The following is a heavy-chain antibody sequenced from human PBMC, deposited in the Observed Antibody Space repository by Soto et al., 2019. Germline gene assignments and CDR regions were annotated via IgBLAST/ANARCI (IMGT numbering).Heavy chain of an antibody. V-gene: IGHV3-64D*06. CDR1: GFTFSSYA. CDR3: VRASGGFGELLGYYGMDV. CDR2: ISSNGGST. D-gene: IGHD3-10*01. Sequence: HPGGSLRLSCSASGFTFSSYAMHWVRQAPGKGLEYVSAISSNGGSTYYADSVKGRFTISRDNSKNTLYLQMSSLRAEDTAVYYCVRASGGFGELLGYYGMDVWGQGTTVTVSS. J-gene: IGHJ6*02.